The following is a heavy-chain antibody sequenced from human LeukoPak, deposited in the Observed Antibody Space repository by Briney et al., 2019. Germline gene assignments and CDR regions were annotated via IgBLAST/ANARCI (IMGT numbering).Heavy chain of an antibody. V-gene: IGHV1-69*05. Sequence: GASVKVSCKASGGTFSSYAISWVRQAPGQGLEWMGGIIPIFGTANYAQKFQGRVTITTDESTSTAYMELSSLRSEDTAVYYCASTANGPFDYWGQGTLVTVSS. CDR3: ASTANGPFDY. J-gene: IGHJ4*02. CDR1: GGTFSSYA. D-gene: IGHD4-11*01. CDR2: IIPIFGTA.